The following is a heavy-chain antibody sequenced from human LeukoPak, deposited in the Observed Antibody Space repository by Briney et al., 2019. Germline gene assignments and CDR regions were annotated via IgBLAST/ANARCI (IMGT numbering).Heavy chain of an antibody. CDR2: IPYDGSNK. CDR1: GFTFNSYG. Sequence: GGSLRLSCAASGFTFNSYGMHWVRQAPGKGLEWVAVIPYDGSNKYYVESVKGRFTISRDNSKNTLYLQMNSLRGDDTAVYYCAKGVAMMGAFDIWGQGTMVTVSA. D-gene: IGHD5-12*01. V-gene: IGHV3-30*18. J-gene: IGHJ3*02. CDR3: AKGVAMMGAFDI.